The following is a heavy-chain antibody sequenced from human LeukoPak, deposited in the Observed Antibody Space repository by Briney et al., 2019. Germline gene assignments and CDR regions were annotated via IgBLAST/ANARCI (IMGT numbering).Heavy chain of an antibody. J-gene: IGHJ3*02. D-gene: IGHD6-13*01. CDR1: GGSISTYY. Sequence: SETLSLTCSVSGGSISTYYWSWIRQPPGKGLEWIGYIYYSGSTSYNPSLKSRVTISVDTSKNQFSLDLSSVTAADTAVYYCAREGGSSSWGPPDAFDIWGQGTMVTVSS. CDR3: AREGGSSSWGPPDAFDI. V-gene: IGHV4-59*01. CDR2: IYYSGST.